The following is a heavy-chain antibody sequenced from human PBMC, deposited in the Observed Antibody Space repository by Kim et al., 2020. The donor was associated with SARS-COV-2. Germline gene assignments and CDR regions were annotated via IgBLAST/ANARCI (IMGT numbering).Heavy chain of an antibody. D-gene: IGHD6-13*01. CDR3: AKDSPRIAAAGVDAFDI. CDR1: GFTFSSYA. V-gene: IGHV3-23*01. Sequence: GGSLRLSCAASGFTFSSYAMSWVRQAPGKGLEWVSAISGSGGSTYYADSVKGRFTISRDNSKNTLYLQMNSLRAEDTAVYYCAKDSPRIAAAGVDAFDIWGQGTMVTVSS. CDR2: ISGSGGST. J-gene: IGHJ3*02.